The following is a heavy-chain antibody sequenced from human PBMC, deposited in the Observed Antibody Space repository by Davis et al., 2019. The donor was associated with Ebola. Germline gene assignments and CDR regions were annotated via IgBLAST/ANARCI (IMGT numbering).Heavy chain of an antibody. CDR3: ARALGLGLGAVD. V-gene: IGHV3-30-3*01. CDR1: GLTFSSSA. J-gene: IGHJ4*02. D-gene: IGHD3/OR15-3a*01. CDR2: ISYDGSKT. Sequence: GGSLRLSCAASGLTFSSSAVHWVRQAPGKGLEWVAVISYDGSKTYYADSVKGRFSISRDNSKNTVYLQMSSLRPDDTAAYYCARALGLGLGAVDWGQGTLVTVSS.